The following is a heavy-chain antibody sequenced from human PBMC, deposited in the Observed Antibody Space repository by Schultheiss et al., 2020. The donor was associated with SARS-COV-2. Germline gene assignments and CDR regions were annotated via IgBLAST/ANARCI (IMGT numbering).Heavy chain of an antibody. CDR1: GFTFDDYA. CDR2: ISWDGGST. D-gene: IGHD3-9*01. CDR3: ARDQPRVELGYYNSRYYYGMDV. V-gene: IGHV3-43D*03. Sequence: GGSLRLSCAASGFTFDDYAMHWVRQAPGKGLEWVSLISWDGGSTYYADSVKGRFTISRDNAKNSLYLQMNSLRAEDTAVYYCARDQPRVELGYYNSRYYYGMDVWGQGTTVTVSS. J-gene: IGHJ6*02.